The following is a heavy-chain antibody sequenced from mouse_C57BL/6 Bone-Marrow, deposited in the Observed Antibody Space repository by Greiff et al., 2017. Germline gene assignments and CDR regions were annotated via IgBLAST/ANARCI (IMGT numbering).Heavy chain of an antibody. CDR1: GFTFSSYA. CDR2: ISDGGSYT. V-gene: IGHV5-4*01. Sequence: EVKLVESGGGLVKPGGSLKLSCAASGFTFSSYAMSWVRQTPDKRLEWVATISDGGSYTYYPDNVKGRFTISRDNAKNNLYLQMSHLKSEDTAMYYCARELRCYAMDCWGQGTSVTVSS. CDR3: ARELRCYAMDC. J-gene: IGHJ4*01. D-gene: IGHD1-3*01.